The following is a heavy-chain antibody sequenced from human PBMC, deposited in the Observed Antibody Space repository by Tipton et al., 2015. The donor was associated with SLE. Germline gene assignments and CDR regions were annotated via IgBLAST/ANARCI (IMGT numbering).Heavy chain of an antibody. Sequence: QLVQSGAEVKKPGASVKASCKASGYTFTSYGISWVRQAPGQGLEWMGWISVYNGHTKYAQKLQGRVTMTTDTSTSTAYMELRSLRSDDTAVYYCARDPSNVMGVASSAGLFDYWGQGTLVTVSS. CDR2: ISVYNGHT. V-gene: IGHV1-18*01. CDR1: GYTFTSYG. CDR3: ARDPSNVMGVASSAGLFDY. D-gene: IGHD6-19*01. J-gene: IGHJ4*02.